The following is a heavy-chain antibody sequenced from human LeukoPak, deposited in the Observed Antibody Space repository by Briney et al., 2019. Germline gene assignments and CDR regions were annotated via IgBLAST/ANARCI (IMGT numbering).Heavy chain of an antibody. D-gene: IGHD2-21*02. CDR3: AREGRHCGGDCYSFDS. J-gene: IGHJ4*02. V-gene: IGHV1-2*02. Sequence: ASVKVSCKPTGYSFTAYYIFWMRQAPGQGLECMGWINLYNGATKYAQRFQSRVTMTRDTSISAAYMELGSLRSDDTAVYYCAREGRHCGGDCYSFDSWGQGTLVTVSS. CDR1: GYSFTAYY. CDR2: INLYNGAT.